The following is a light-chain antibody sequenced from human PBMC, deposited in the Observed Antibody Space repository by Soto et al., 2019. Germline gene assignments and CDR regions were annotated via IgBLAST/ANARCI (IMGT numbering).Light chain of an antibody. J-gene: IGLJ2*01. CDR1: SSDVGTYNY. V-gene: IGLV2-11*01. CDR3: CSYAGGYTHAV. Sequence: QSALTQPRSVSGPPGQSVSISCSGTSSDVGTYNYVSWYQQHPGKAPKLMIYDVSKRPSGVPDRFSGSKSGNTASLTISGLQDEDEADYYCCSYAGGYTHAVFGGGTKVTAL. CDR2: DVS.